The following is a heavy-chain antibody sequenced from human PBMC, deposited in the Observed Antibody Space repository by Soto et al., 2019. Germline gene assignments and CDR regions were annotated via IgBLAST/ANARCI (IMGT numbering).Heavy chain of an antibody. CDR3: ARAGGLGAVAVDY. D-gene: IGHD6-19*01. CDR1: GGSISSGGYS. J-gene: IGHJ4*02. CDR2: IYHSGST. V-gene: IGHV4-30-2*01. Sequence: QLQLQESGSGLVKPSQTLSLTCAVSGGSISSGGYSWSWIRQPPGKGLEWIGYIYHSGSTYYNQSPKSLVTISVDTTKNQFALKLSSVPAADTAVYYCARAGGLGAVAVDYWGQGTLITVSS.